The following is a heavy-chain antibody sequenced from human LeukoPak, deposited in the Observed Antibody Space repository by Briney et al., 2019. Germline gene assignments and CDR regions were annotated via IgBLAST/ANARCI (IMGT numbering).Heavy chain of an antibody. CDR2: IIPIFGTA. CDR3: ATWGEQLALIFDY. J-gene: IGHJ4*02. CDR1: GGTFSSYA. V-gene: IGHV1-69*06. D-gene: IGHD6-6*01. Sequence: ASVKVSCKASGGTFSSYAISWVRQAPGQGLEWMGGIIPIFGTANYAQKFQGRVTITADKSTSTAYMELSSLRSEDTAVYYCATWGEQLALIFDYWGQGTLVTVSS.